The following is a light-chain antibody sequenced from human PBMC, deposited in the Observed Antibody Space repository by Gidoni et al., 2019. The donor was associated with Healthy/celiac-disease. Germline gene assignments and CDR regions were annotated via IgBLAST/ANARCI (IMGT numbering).Light chain of an antibody. CDR3: LQDYNYPVT. Sequence: AIQMTQSPSSLSASVGDRVTITCRASQGIRNDLGWYQQKPGKAPKLLFYAASSLQSGVPSRFSGSGSGTDFTLTISSLQPEDFATYYCLQDYNYPVTFXQXTKLEIK. CDR1: QGIRND. V-gene: IGKV1-6*01. CDR2: AAS. J-gene: IGKJ2*01.